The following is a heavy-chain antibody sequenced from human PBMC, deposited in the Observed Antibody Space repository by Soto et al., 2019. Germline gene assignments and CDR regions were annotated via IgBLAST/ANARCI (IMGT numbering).Heavy chain of an antibody. CDR1: GFTFTSTS. CDR3: AASWIVATKFSY. D-gene: IGHD5-12*01. J-gene: IGHJ4*02. CDR2: IVVGSGNT. V-gene: IGHV1-58*01. Sequence: SVEVSSKASGFTFTSTSLRSVQQARGQRLEWIGWIVVGSGNTNYAQKFQERVTITRDMSTSTAYMELSSLRSEDTAVYYCAASWIVATKFSYWGQGTLVTVSS.